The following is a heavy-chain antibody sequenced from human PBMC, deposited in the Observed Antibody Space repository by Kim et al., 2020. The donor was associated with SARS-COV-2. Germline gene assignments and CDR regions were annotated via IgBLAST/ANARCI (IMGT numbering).Heavy chain of an antibody. J-gene: IGHJ6*02. CDR2: ISYDGSNK. CDR1: GFTFSSCA. Sequence: GGSLRLSCAASGFTFSSCAIHWVRQAPGKGLEWVAVISYDGSNKNYADSVKGRFTISRDNSKNTLYLQMNSLRAEDTALYYCARDPCSRLRGLTYSYYGMDVWGQVTTVTVSS. CDR3: ARDPCSRLRGLTYSYYGMDV. D-gene: IGHD3-10*01. V-gene: IGHV3-30-3*01.